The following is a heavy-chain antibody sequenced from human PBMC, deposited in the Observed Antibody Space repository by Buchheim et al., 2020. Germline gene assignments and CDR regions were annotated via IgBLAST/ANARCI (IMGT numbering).Heavy chain of an antibody. Sequence: QVQVVESGGGVVQPGGSPRLSCGASGLISRDYGMHWVRQAPGKGLEWVAVISYDGSKKYYGDSVKGRFTISRANCKNMVFLQMSSLRVEDTAVYYCTKAFYYGSGDYYSRMGYFFGMDVWGPGTT. J-gene: IGHJ6*02. V-gene: IGHV3-30*18. CDR3: TKAFYYGSGDYYSRMGYFFGMDV. CDR1: GLISRDYG. CDR2: ISYDGSKK. D-gene: IGHD3-10*01.